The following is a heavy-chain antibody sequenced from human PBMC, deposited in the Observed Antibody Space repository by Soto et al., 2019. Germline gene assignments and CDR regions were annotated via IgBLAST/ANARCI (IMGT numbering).Heavy chain of an antibody. Sequence: PGGPLRLSFAASGLTFNRYWMHWVRHAPGKGLVWVSHINTDGSNTNYADPVKGRFTISRENATSTLFLQMNSLRDEDTAVYYCARECCRGGKGYPYYFDSWGQGIPVTVSS. V-gene: IGHV3-74*01. D-gene: IGHD2-15*01. J-gene: IGHJ4*02. CDR1: GLTFNRYW. CDR3: ARECCRGGKGYPYYFDS. CDR2: INTDGSNT.